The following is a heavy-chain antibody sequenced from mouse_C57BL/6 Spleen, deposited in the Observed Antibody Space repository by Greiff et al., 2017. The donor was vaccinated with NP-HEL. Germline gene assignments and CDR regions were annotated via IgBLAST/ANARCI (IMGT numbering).Heavy chain of an antibody. V-gene: IGHV14-2*01. D-gene: IGHD1-1*01. CDR2: IDPEDGET. J-gene: IGHJ4*01. Sequence: EVHLVEPGAELVKPGASVKLSCTASGFNITDYYMHWVKQRPEQGLEWIGRIDPEDGETNYAQKFKGKATLTVDTSSNTAYLQLSSLTSEDTAVYYCASPHLCYCSSSLYAMDYWGQGTSVTVSS. CDR1: GFNITDYY. CDR3: ASPHLCYCSSSLYAMDY.